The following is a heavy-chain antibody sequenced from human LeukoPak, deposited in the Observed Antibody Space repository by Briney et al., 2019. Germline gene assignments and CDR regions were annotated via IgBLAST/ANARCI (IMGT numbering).Heavy chain of an antibody. D-gene: IGHD1-26*01. CDR1: GGSISSYY. CDR2: IYYSGST. Sequence: SETLSLTCTVSGGSISSYYWSWIRQPPGKGLEWIGYIYYSGSTYYNPSLKSRVTISVDTSKNQFSLRLSSVTAADTAVYYCARRLGRPNTDIDYWGQGTLVTVSS. V-gene: IGHV4-59*08. CDR3: ARRLGRPNTDIDY. J-gene: IGHJ4*02.